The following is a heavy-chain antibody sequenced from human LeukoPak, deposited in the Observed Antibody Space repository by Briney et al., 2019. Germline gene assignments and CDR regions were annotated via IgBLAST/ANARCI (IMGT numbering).Heavy chain of an antibody. J-gene: IGHJ4*02. CDR3: ARSGRGTYYYFDY. CDR2: ISVYNGNT. CDR1: GYTFTSHA. D-gene: IGHD1-26*01. V-gene: IGHV1-18*01. Sequence: ASVKVSCKASGYTFTSHAISWVRQAPGQGLEWMGWISVYNGNTSYAQKLKGRVTMTTDTSTSTAYMELRSLRSDDTAVYYCARSGRGTYYYFDYWGQGTLVTVSS.